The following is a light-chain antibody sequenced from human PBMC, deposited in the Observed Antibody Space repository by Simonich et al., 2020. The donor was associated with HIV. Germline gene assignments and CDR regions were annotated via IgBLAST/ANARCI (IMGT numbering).Light chain of an antibody. CDR3: CSYAGSSTWV. CDR1: SSDVGSYNL. V-gene: IGLV2-23*01. CDR2: EDS. Sequence: QSALTQPASVSGSPGQSITISCTGTSSDVGSYNLVSWYQQHPGKAPKLIINEDSKRPSGVSNRFSGSKSGSTSFLTISGLQAEDEADYYCCSYAGSSTWVFGGGTKLTVL. J-gene: IGLJ2*01.